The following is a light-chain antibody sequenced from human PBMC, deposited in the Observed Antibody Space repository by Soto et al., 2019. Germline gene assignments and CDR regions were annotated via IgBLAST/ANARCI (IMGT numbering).Light chain of an antibody. CDR3: QHYNNYSQA. Sequence: DTEMNQGASTLSGCVGCRLNITCLASQTLSSWLAWYQHKPGKAPKLLIYKASTLKSRVPSRFSGSGSGTEFTLTIISRQPDDFATYYCQHYNNYSQAFGEGTKVDIK. CDR2: KAS. V-gene: IGKV1-5*03. J-gene: IGKJ1*01. CDR1: QTLSSW.